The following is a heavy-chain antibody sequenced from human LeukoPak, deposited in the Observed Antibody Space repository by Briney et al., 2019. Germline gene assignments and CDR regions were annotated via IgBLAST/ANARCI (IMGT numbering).Heavy chain of an antibody. J-gene: IGHJ4*02. CDR2: ITTYNGNT. CDR3: ARGYDYGDYVGDFDY. V-gene: IGHV1-18*01. D-gene: IGHD4-17*01. Sequence: ASVKVSCKASGYTSTSYPISWVRQAPGQGLEWVGWITTYNGNTNYAQKLQGRVTMITDTSTSIAYMDLRGLRSDDTAVYYCARGYDYGDYVGDFDYWGQGTLVTVSS. CDR1: GYTSTSYP.